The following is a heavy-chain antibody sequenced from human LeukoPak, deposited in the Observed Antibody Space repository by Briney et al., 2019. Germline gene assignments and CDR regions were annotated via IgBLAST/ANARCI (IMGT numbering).Heavy chain of an antibody. V-gene: IGHV1-46*01. Sequence: ASVKVSCKASGYTFTSYYMHWVRQAPGQGLEGMGIINPSGGSTSYTQKFQGRVTMTRDTSTSTVYMELSSLRSEDTAVYYCASWYYYDSSGLNWGQGTLVTVSS. D-gene: IGHD3-22*01. CDR2: INPSGGST. J-gene: IGHJ4*02. CDR3: ASWYYYDSSGLN. CDR1: GYTFTSYY.